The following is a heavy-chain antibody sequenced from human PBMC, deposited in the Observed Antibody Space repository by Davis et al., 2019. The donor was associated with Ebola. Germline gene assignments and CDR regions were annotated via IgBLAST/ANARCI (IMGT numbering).Heavy chain of an antibody. Sequence: GESLKIPCAASGFSFSSHWLSWVRQAPGKGLEWVANIRQDGSEKHYVDSVKGRFTISRDNAKNSLYLQMSSLRAEDTAVYYCAREAVWRFDPWGQGTLVTVSS. CDR1: GFSFSSHW. J-gene: IGHJ5*02. V-gene: IGHV3-7*03. CDR3: AREAVWRFDP. CDR2: IRQDGSEK. D-gene: IGHD3-16*01.